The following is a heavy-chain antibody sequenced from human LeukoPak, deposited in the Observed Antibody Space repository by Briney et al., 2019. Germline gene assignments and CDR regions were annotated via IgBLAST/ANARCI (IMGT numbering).Heavy chain of an antibody. Sequence: SETLSLTCTVSGGSISSYYWSWIRQPAGKGLEWIGRIYTSGSTNYNPSLKSRVTMSVDTSKNQFSLTLSSVTAADTAVYYCATRPDIASTGPGWFDPWGQGTLVTVSS. CDR2: IYTSGST. V-gene: IGHV4-4*07. J-gene: IGHJ5*02. D-gene: IGHD6-13*01. CDR3: ATRPDIASTGPGWFDP. CDR1: GGSISSYY.